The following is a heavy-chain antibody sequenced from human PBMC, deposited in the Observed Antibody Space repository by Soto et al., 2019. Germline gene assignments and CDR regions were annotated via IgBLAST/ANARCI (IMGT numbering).Heavy chain of an antibody. Sequence: ASVKVSCKASGYTFTSYGISWVRQAPGQGLEWMGWISAYNGNTNYAQKLQGRVTVTTDTSTSTAYMELRSLRSDDTAVYYCARDLTSRLWFGKNAFDIWGQGTMVTVSS. D-gene: IGHD3-10*01. J-gene: IGHJ3*02. V-gene: IGHV1-18*01. CDR2: ISAYNGNT. CDR3: ARDLTSRLWFGKNAFDI. CDR1: GYTFTSYG.